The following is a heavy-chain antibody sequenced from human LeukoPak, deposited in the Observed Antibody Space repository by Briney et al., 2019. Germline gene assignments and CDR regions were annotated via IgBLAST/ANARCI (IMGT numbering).Heavy chain of an antibody. CDR2: IYYSGST. Sequence: SGTLSLTCAVSGDSISSGGYYWSWIRQHPGKGLEWIGYIYYSGSTYYNPSLKSRVTISVDTSKNQFSLKLSSVTAADTAVYYCARDIVHKWFDPWGQGTLVTVSS. V-gene: IGHV4-31*11. J-gene: IGHJ5*02. CDR3: ARDIVHKWFDP. CDR1: GDSISSGGYY. D-gene: IGHD2-8*01.